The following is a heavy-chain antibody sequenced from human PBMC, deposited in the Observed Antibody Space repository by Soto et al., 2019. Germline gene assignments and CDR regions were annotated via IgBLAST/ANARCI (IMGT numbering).Heavy chain of an antibody. Sequence: PSETLSLTCAVYGGSFSGYYWSWIRQPPGKGLEWIGEINHSGSTNYNPSLKSRVTISVDTSKNQFSLKLSSVTAADTAVYYCARGFHTIFGVVITVPNYFDYWGQGTLVTVSS. D-gene: IGHD3-3*01. CDR3: ARGFHTIFGVVITVPNYFDY. CDR2: INHSGST. CDR1: GGSFSGYY. V-gene: IGHV4-34*01. J-gene: IGHJ4*02.